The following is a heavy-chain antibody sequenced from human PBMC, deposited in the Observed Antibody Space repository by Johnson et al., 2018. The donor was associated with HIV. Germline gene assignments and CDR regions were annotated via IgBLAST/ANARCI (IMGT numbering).Heavy chain of an antibody. D-gene: IGHD6-19*01. CDR2: IKQDGSEK. V-gene: IGHV3-7*01. Sequence: VQLVESGGGLVKPGGSLRLSCAASGFTFSSYWMSWVRQAPGKGLEWVANIKQDGSEKYYVDSVKGRFTISRDNAKNSLYLQMNSLRAEDTAVYYCARPGGGWYETAFDIWGQGTMVTVSS. CDR3: ARPGGGWYETAFDI. CDR1: GFTFSSYW. J-gene: IGHJ3*02.